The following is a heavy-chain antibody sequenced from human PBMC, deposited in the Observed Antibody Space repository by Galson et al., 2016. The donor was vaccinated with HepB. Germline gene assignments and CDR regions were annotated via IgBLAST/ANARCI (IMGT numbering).Heavy chain of an antibody. J-gene: IGHJ4*02. V-gene: IGHV3-23*01. CDR3: AKSSEIGSGWYPYYFDN. Sequence: SLRLSCAASTFRISGYAMTWVRQAPGKGLEWISSISSSGESTFYADSVKGRFTISRDNSRNTLYLQMTSLRAEDTAVYYCAKSSEIGSGWYPYYFDNWGQGSLVPVSS. D-gene: IGHD6-19*01. CDR1: TFRISGYA. CDR2: ISSSGEST.